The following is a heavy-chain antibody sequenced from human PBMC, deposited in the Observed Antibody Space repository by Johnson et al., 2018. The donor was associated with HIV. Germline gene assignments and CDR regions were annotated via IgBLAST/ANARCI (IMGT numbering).Heavy chain of an antibody. CDR1: GFTFSNYP. J-gene: IGHJ3*02. D-gene: IGHD1-14*01. CDR2: ISFDGSNK. CDR3: ARGPKNPALDAFDI. V-gene: IGHV3-30*04. Sequence: QVQLVESGGGVVRPGRSLRLSCAASGFTFSNYPMHWVRQAPGKGLEWVAVISFDGSNKYYTDSVTGRFTISRDNAKNSLYLQMNSLKTEDTAVYYCARGPKNPALDAFDIWGQGTVVTVSS.